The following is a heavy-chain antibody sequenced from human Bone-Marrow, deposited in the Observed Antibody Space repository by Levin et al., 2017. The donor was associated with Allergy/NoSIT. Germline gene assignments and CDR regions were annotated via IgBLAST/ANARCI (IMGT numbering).Heavy chain of an antibody. CDR2: IDQGGSGK. CDR1: GFTFTNYW. J-gene: IGHJ4*02. D-gene: IGHD4-17*01. CDR3: ARTGDDY. Sequence: GGSLRLSCAASGFTFTNYWMTWVRQAPGNGLEWVANIDQGGSGKYYVDSVKGRFTISRDNDMNSLYLQMNSLRAECTSVYFCARTGDDYWGQGTLVTVSS. V-gene: IGHV3-7*04.